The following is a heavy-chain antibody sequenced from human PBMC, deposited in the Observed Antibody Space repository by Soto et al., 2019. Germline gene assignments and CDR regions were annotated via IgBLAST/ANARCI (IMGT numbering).Heavy chain of an antibody. D-gene: IGHD6-13*01. J-gene: IGHJ1*01. V-gene: IGHV3-9*01. Sequence: EVQLVESGGGLVQPGRSLRLSCAASGFTFDAYAMHWVRQVPGKGLEWVSGIDWNSGSIGYADSVKGRFAISRDNAKNSLHLQINSLSAEDAAFYYCVKDESINWYSGHFRQWGQGTLVTVS. CDR3: VKDESINWYSGHFRQ. CDR2: IDWNSGSI. CDR1: GFTFDAYA.